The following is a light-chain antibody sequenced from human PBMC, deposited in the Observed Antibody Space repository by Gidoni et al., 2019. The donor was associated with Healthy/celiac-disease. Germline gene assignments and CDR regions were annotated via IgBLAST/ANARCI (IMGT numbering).Light chain of an antibody. Sequence: DIQMTQSPSSLSASVGDRVTITCRASQGISNYLAWYQQKPGKVPKLLIYAASTLQSGVPSRFSGSGSGTDFTLTISSLQPEDVATYYCQLQARTFGQGTKVEIK. CDR2: AAS. V-gene: IGKV1-27*01. J-gene: IGKJ1*01. CDR3: QLQART. CDR1: QGISNY.